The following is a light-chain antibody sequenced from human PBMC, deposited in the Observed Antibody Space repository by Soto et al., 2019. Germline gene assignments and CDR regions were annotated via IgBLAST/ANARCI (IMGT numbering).Light chain of an antibody. CDR1: SSNIGSKS. V-gene: IGLV1-44*01. Sequence: QSVLTQPPSVSGTPGQTVTISCSGSSSNIGSKSVQWYQQLPETAPKLLIYSNNQRPSGVPDRFSGSKPGTSASLAISGLQSEDEAHYYCGAWDDTLNVLVFGGGTKLTVL. CDR3: GAWDDTLNVLV. J-gene: IGLJ2*01. CDR2: SNN.